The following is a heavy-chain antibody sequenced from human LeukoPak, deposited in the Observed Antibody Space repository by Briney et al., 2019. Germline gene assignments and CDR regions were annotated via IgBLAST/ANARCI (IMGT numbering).Heavy chain of an antibody. CDR2: IYPGDSDT. CDR3: ARQRSGSYFPDLYDY. D-gene: IGHD1-26*01. V-gene: IGHV5-51*01. Sequence: GGSLRLSCAASGFTFSSYSMNWVGQAPGKGLEWMGIIYPGDSDTRYSPSFQGQVTISADKSISTAYLQWSSLKASDTAMYYCARQRSGSYFPDLYDYWGQGTLVTVSS. CDR1: GFTFSSYS. J-gene: IGHJ4*02.